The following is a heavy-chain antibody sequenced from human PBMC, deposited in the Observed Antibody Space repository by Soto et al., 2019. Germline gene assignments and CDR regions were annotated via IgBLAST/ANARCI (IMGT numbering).Heavy chain of an antibody. V-gene: IGHV2-5*02. CDR1: GFSLNTYGVG. J-gene: IGHJ4*02. Sequence: QITLKESGPTLVKPTQTLTLTCTVSGFSLNTYGVGVGWIRPPPGKDLEWLALIYWDDDKRYSPSLKSRLTITKDTTKNQVVLTMTNMAPVDTVTYYCARALGSWGAYYFDYWGQGTLVNVSS. CDR3: ARALGSWGAYYFDY. D-gene: IGHD3-10*01. CDR2: IYWDDDK.